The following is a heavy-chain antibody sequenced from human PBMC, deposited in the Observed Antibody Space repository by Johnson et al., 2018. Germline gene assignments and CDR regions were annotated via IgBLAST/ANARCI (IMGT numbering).Heavy chain of an antibody. J-gene: IGHJ1*01. V-gene: IGHV3-9*01. Sequence: VQLVQSGGGVVQPGRSLRLSCAASGFTFSSYALHWVRQTPRKGLEWVSGISWNSGSIGYADSVKGRFTISRDNAKNSLYLQMNSLRAEDTALYYCAKAPVGWLGEGAEYFQHWGQGTLVTVSS. D-gene: IGHD3-3*01. CDR1: GFTFSSYA. CDR2: ISWNSGSI. CDR3: AKAPVGWLGEGAEYFQH.